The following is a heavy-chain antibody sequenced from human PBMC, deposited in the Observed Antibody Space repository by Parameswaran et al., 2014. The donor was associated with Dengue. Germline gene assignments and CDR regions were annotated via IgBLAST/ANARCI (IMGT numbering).Heavy chain of an antibody. Sequence: RWIRQPPGKGLQWVANINQDGSEKYYVDSVKGRFTISRDNAKNSLYLQMNSLRAEDTALYYCAAGGMATILRWFDPWGQGTLVTVSS. J-gene: IGHJ5*02. V-gene: IGHV3-7*01. D-gene: IGHD5-24*01. CDR2: INQDGSEK. CDR3: AAGGMATILRWFDP.